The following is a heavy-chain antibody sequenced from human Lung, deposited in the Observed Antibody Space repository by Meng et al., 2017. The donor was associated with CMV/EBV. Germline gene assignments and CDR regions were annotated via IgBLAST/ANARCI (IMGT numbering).Heavy chain of an antibody. CDR1: GFAFRSFT. V-gene: IGHV3-30*04. J-gene: IGHJ4*02. Sequence: GESLKISCAASGFAFRSFTMHWVRQAPGNGLEWVAVLSYDGKIEFYAESVKGRFTISRDNSKNTLFLQMNSLRREDTAVYYCARDLLEGRYWGQGTLVTVSS. CDR3: ARDLLEGRY. D-gene: IGHD1-1*01. CDR2: LSYDGKIE.